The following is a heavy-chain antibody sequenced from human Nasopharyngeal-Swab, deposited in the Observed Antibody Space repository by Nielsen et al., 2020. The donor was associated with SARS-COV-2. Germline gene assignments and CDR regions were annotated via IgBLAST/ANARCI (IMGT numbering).Heavy chain of an antibody. V-gene: IGHV1-2*04. D-gene: IGHD3-10*01. CDR3: ARARITMVRGKEEHDAFDI. CDR1: GYTFTGYY. Sequence: ASVKVSCKASGYTFTGYYMHWVRQAPGQGLEWMGWINPNSGGTKYAQKFQGWVTMTRDTSISTAYMELSRLRSDDTAVYYCARARITMVRGKEEHDAFDIWGQGTMVTVSS. CDR2: INPNSGGT. J-gene: IGHJ3*02.